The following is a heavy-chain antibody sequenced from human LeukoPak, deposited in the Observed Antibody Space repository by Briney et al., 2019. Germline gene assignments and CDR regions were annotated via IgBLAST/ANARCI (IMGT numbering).Heavy chain of an antibody. CDR3: AREFGSSRYFDY. CDR2: INSDGSFT. Sequence: GGSLRLSCAASGFTVSSNYMSWVRQAPGKGLVWVSRINSDGSFTNYADSVKGRFTISRDNAKNTLYLQVNSLRAEDTAVYYCAREFGSSRYFDYWGQGIPVTVSS. D-gene: IGHD2-15*01. J-gene: IGHJ4*02. CDR1: GFTVSSNY. V-gene: IGHV3-74*01.